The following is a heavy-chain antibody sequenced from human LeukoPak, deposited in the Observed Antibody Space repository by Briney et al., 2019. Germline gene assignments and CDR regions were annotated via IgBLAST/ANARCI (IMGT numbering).Heavy chain of an antibody. CDR3: ARGPPRARGDYGDYPNDAFDI. D-gene: IGHD4-17*01. V-gene: IGHV3-21*01. J-gene: IGHJ3*02. CDR1: GFTFSSYS. CDR2: ISSSSSYI. Sequence: GGSLRLSCAASGFTFSSYSMNWVRQAPGKGLEWVSSISSSSSYIYYADSVKGRFTISRDNAKNSLYLQMNSLRAEDTAVYYCARGPPRARGDYGDYPNDAFDIWGQGTMVTVSS.